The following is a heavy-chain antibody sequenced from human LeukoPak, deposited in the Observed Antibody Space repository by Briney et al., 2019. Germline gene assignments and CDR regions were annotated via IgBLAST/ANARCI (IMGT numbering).Heavy chain of an antibody. J-gene: IGHJ4*02. CDR3: ARYSGLGVPDY. CDR2: TYYRSKWYN. D-gene: IGHD2-21*01. CDR1: VDRVSSKIAA. V-gene: IGHV6-1*01. Sequence: QTLSLTCVISVDRVSSKIAAWNWIRQSPSSCLEWLGRTYYRSKWYNDYAVSVRGRITINPDTSKNQISLQLNSVTPEDTAVYYCARYSGLGVPDYWGQGTLVTVSS.